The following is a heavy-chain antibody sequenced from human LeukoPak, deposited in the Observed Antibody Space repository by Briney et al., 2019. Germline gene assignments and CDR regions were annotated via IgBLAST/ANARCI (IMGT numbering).Heavy chain of an antibody. V-gene: IGHV3-30-3*01. CDR2: ISYDGSNK. CDR1: GFTFSSYA. J-gene: IGHJ4*02. Sequence: GGSLRLSCAASGFTFSSYAMHWVRQAPGKGLEWVAVISYDGSNKYYADSVKGRFTISRDNSKNTLYLQMNSLRAEDTAVYYCARHDYWGQGTLVTVSS. CDR3: ARHDY.